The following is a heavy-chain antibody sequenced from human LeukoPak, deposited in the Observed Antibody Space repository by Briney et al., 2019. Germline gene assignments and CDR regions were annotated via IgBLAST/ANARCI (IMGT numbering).Heavy chain of an antibody. CDR2: ISWNSGSI. J-gene: IGHJ4*02. V-gene: IGHV3-9*01. CDR3: AKEDFDY. Sequence: SLRLSCAASGFTFDDYAMHWVRQAPGKGLEWVSGISWNSGSIGYADSVKGRFTISRDNSKNSLYLQMNSLRAEDTALYYCAKEDFDYWGQGTLVTVSS. CDR1: GFTFDDYA.